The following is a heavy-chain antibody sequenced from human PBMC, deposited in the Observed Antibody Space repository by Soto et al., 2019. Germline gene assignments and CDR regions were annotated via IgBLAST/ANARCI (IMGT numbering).Heavy chain of an antibody. Sequence: GGSLRLSCAASGFTFSSYSMNWVRQAPGKGLEWVSYISSSSSTIYYADSVKGRFTISRDNAKNSLYLQMNSLRDEDTAVYYCARDRVAVAATGWFDPWGQGTLVTVSS. D-gene: IGHD6-19*01. CDR3: ARDRVAVAATGWFDP. V-gene: IGHV3-48*02. CDR1: GFTFSSYS. CDR2: ISSSSSTI. J-gene: IGHJ5*02.